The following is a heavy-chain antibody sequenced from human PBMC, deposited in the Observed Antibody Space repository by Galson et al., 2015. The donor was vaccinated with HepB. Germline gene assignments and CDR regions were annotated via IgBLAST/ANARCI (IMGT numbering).Heavy chain of an antibody. CDR2: INPSGGST. Sequence: SVKVSCKASGYTFTSYYMHWVRQAPGQGLEWMGIINPSGGSTSYAQKLQGRVTMTTDTSTSTAYMELRSLRSDDTAVYYCARDPPHYDSSGPDDYWGQGTLVTVSS. CDR3: ARDPPHYDSSGPDDY. J-gene: IGHJ4*02. CDR1: GYTFTSYY. V-gene: IGHV1-46*01. D-gene: IGHD3-22*01.